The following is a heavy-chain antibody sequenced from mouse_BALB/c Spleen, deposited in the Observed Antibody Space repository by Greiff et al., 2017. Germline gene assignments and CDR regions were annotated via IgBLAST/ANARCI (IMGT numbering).Heavy chain of an antibody. CDR3: ARGGQLGLLYAMDD. CDR2: IRTKANGYTT. CDR1: GFTFTDYY. V-gene: IGHV7-3*02. D-gene: IGHD3-1*01. J-gene: IGHJ4*01. Sequence: DVKLVESGGGLVQPGGSLRLSCATSGFTFTDYYMSWVRQPPGKALEWLGFIRTKANGYTTEYSASVKGRFTISRDNSQRILYLQMNTGTAEDSATYYCARGGQLGLLYAMDDWGQGTSVTVSS.